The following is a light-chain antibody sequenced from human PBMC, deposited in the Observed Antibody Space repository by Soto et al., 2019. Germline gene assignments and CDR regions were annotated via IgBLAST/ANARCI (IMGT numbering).Light chain of an antibody. CDR2: DVT. V-gene: IGLV2-14*01. Sequence: QSALTQPASVSGSPGQSVTISCTGTSSDVGGYDYVSWYQHHPGKAPKLVIYDVTYRPSGVSDRISGSKSANTASLTIYGLQAEDEADYYCSSYTSSSTYVLGTWTKLTVL. J-gene: IGLJ1*01. CDR1: SSDVGGYDY. CDR3: SSYTSSSTYV.